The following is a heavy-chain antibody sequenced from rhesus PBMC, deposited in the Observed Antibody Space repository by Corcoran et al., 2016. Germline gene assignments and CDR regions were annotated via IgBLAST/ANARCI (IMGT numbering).Heavy chain of an antibody. CDR1: GASVRSNW. D-gene: IGHD3-3*01. CDR3: ARDLEAGASY. J-gene: IGHJ4*01. V-gene: IGHV4-80*01. CDR2: INGKSGTT. Sequence: QVQLQESGPGLVKPSETLSPPCTASGASVRSNWWNWILPPPGKGREWIGEINGKSGTTNYNPSLKSRVTISKDASKNHFSLKLTSVTAADTAVYYCARDLEAGASYWGQGVLVTVSS.